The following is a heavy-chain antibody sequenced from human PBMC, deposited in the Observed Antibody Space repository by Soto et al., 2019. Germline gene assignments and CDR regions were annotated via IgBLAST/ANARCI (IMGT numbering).Heavy chain of an antibody. CDR3: ARDQLYYNDISGRPLNGFDV. D-gene: IGHD3-22*01. J-gene: IGHJ3*01. CDR2: IGLGSSTK. Sequence: PGGSLRLSCAASGFTFRNYGMNWVRQAPGKGLEWVSYIGLGSSTKYYADSVEGRFTISRDNAKNSLYLQMNSLRAEDTAVYYCARDQLYYNDISGRPLNGFDVWGQGTMVTVSS. V-gene: IGHV3-48*01. CDR1: GFTFRNYG.